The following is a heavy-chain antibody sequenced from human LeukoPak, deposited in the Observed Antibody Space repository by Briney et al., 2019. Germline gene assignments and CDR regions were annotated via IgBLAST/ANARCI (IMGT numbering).Heavy chain of an antibody. CDR3: ARRSSSSFYYYYGMDV. CDR1: GYIFTSYW. CDR2: IYPGDSDT. V-gene: IGHV5-51*01. J-gene: IGHJ6*02. D-gene: IGHD6-13*01. Sequence: GESLKISCKGSGYIFTSYWIGWVRQMPGKGLEWMGIIYPGDSDTRYSPSFQGQVTISADKSISTAYLQWSSLKASDTAMYYCARRSSSSFYYYYGMDVWGQGTTVTVSS.